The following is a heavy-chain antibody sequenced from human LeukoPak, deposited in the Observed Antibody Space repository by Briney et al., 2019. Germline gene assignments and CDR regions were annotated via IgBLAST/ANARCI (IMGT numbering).Heavy chain of an antibody. CDR2: IKQDGSEK. CDR1: GFTFSTYW. CDR3: ARDNRCYYDSSGSSLDDAFDI. J-gene: IGHJ3*02. V-gene: IGHV3-7*01. D-gene: IGHD3-22*01. Sequence: PGGSLRLSCAASGFTFSTYWMSWVRQAPGKGLEGVANIKQDGSEKYYVDSVKGRFTISRDNAKNSLYLQMNSLRAEDTAVYYCARDNRCYYDSSGSSLDDAFDIWGLGTMVTVSS.